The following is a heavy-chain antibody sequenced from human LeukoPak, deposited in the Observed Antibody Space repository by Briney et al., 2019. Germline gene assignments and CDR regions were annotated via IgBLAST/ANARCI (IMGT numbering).Heavy chain of an antibody. CDR3: ARDPDGSYAYYFDY. CDR1: GFTFDDYG. D-gene: IGHD1-26*01. V-gene: IGHV3-20*04. Sequence: GSLRLSCAASGFTFDDYGMSWVRQAPGKGLEWVSGINWNGGSTGYADSVKGRFTISGDNAKNSLYLQMNSLRAEDTALYYCARDPDGSYAYYFDYWGQGTLVTVSS. J-gene: IGHJ4*02. CDR2: INWNGGST.